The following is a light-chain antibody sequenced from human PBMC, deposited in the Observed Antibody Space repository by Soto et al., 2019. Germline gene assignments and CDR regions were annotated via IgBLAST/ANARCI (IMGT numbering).Light chain of an antibody. J-gene: IGKJ5*01. CDR3: QQRTNWTIT. Sequence: EIVLTQSPATLSLSPGERATLSCRASQRVISSYLAWSQQKAGQAPRLLIYDASNRATGIPARFGGSGSGTDFTLTISSLETEEFAVYYCQQRTNWTITFGQGTKVEIK. CDR2: DAS. V-gene: IGKV3-11*01. CDR1: QRVISSY.